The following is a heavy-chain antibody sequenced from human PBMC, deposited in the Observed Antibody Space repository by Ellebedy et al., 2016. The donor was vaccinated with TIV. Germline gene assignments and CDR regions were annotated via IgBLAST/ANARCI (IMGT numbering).Heavy chain of an antibody. V-gene: IGHV4-34*01. J-gene: IGHJ4*02. CDR3: AGHPVDFDF. CDR2: FTPYGST. CDR1: GGSSSTYW. Sequence: SETLSLXXAVYGGSSSTYWWSWIRQPPGKGLEWIGEFTPYGSTNYSPSLKSRVTILGDRSNNQFSLKLSSVTAADTAVYYCAGHPVDFDFWGQGTLVTVSS.